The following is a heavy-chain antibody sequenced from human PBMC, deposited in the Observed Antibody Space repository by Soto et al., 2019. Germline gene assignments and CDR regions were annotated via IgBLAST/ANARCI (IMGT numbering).Heavy chain of an antibody. J-gene: IGHJ4*02. V-gene: IGHV1-69*06. D-gene: IGHD2-2*02. CDR2: IIPIFNST. CDR3: AREGRGKKAGYNGLVSLGY. Sequence: SVKVSCKVSGSRFSNYVVSWVRQAPGHGLEWLGRIIPIFNSTKYAQSFQGRVTITADKSTSTASLELSSLRSDDTAVYYCAREGRGKKAGYNGLVSLGYWGQGTLVTVSS. CDR1: GSRFSNYV.